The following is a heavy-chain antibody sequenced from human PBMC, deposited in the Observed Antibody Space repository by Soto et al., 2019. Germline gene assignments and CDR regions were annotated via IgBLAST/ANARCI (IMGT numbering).Heavy chain of an antibody. D-gene: IGHD2-2*01. V-gene: IGHV1-3*01. Sequence: QVQLVQSGAEVKKPGASVKVSCKASGYTFTSYAMHWVRQAPGQRLEWMGWINAGNGNTKYSQKFQGRVTITRDTSASTAHMELSSLRSEDTAVYYCARDLVVPAAMRWFDPWGQGTLVTVSS. CDR1: GYTFTSYA. CDR3: ARDLVVPAAMRWFDP. CDR2: INAGNGNT. J-gene: IGHJ5*02.